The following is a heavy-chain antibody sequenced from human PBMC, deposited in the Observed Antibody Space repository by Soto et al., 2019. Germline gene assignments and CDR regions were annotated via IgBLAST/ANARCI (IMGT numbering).Heavy chain of an antibody. CDR3: ARAPLKTDYNYYGLDV. V-gene: IGHV4-59*02. CDR1: GASVRSYY. Sequence: QVQLQESGPGLVKPSETLSLTCTVSGASVRSYYWSWIRQPPGKGLEYIAYIYYTGTTNYNPSLKSRVTISMDTSKNQFSLKLTSVTAADTAVYYCARAPLKTDYNYYGLDVWGQGTTVTVSS. J-gene: IGHJ6*02. CDR2: IYYTGTT.